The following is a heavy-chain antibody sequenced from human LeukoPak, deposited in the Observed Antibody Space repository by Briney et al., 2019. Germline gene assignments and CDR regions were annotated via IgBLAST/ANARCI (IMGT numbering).Heavy chain of an antibody. J-gene: IGHJ4*02. CDR2: VNSDGSST. V-gene: IGHV3-74*01. CDR3: ARGFGSGSYSDY. CDR1: GFTFSSYW. D-gene: IGHD3-10*01. Sequence: GGSLRLSCGASGFTFSSYWMHWVRQAPGKGLVWVSRVNSDGSSTSYADSVKGRFTISRDNAKNTVYLQMKSLRAEDTAVYYCARGFGSGSYSDYWGQGTLVTVSP.